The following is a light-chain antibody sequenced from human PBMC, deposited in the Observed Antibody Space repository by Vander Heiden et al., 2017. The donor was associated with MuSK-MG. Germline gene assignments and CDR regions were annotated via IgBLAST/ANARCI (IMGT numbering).Light chain of an antibody. CDR1: QNITNW. CDR2: KAS. Sequence: DIQMTQSPSTLSASVGDRVTITCRASQNITNWLAWYQQKPGKAPKLLIYKASTLESGVPSRFFGTGSGTEFTLTIRSLQPDDFATFYCQQYDPSSPWTFGQGTKEEVK. J-gene: IGKJ1*01. CDR3: QQYDPSSPWT. V-gene: IGKV1-5*03.